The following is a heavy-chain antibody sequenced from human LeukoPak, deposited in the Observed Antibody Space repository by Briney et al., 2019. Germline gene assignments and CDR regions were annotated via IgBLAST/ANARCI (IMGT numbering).Heavy chain of an antibody. CDR1: GGTFSGYA. CDR2: IIPIFGTA. V-gene: IGHV1-69*06. CDR3: ASLYCSGGSCYSISSRFDY. D-gene: IGHD2-15*01. Sequence: SVKVSCKASGGTFSGYAISWVRQAPGQGLEWMGRIIPIFGTANYAQKFQGRVTITADKSTSTAYMELSSLRSEDTAVYYCASLYCSGGSCYSISSRFDYWGQGTLVTVSS. J-gene: IGHJ4*02.